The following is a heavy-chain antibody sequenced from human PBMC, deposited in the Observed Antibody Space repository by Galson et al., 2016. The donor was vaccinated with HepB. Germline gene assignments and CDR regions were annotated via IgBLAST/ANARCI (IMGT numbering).Heavy chain of an antibody. Sequence: SLRLSCAASGLIFSSYATTWVRQAPGKGPEWVSTFGDGGDIYYADSVKGRFTISRDNSRNTLYLQMNSLRADDTAVYYCAGVPSGKRLDYWGQGTLVTVSS. J-gene: IGHJ4*02. CDR2: FGDGGDI. V-gene: IGHV3-23*01. CDR1: GLIFSSYA. CDR3: AGVPSGKRLDY. D-gene: IGHD2-2*01.